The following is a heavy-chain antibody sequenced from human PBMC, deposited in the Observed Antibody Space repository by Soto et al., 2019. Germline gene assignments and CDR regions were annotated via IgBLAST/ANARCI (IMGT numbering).Heavy chain of an antibody. CDR1: GGSISSSSYY. V-gene: IGHV4-39*07. CDR3: ARGRPIRFDP. Sequence: PSETLSLTCTVSGGSISSSSYYWGWIRQPPGKGLEWIGSIYYSGSTYYNPSLKSRVTISVDRSKNQFSLKLSSVTAADTAVYYCARGRPIRFDPWGQGTLVTVS. J-gene: IGHJ5*02. CDR2: IYYSGST.